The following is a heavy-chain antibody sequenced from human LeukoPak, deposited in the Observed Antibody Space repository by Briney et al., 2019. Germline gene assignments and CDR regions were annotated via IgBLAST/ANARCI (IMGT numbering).Heavy chain of an antibody. CDR2: ISGSGGST. CDR3: TRPNYGSGSYRPPYRYFDL. Sequence: PGGSLRLSCAASGFTFSSHAMSWVRQAPGKGLERVSAISGSGGSTYYADSVKGRFTISRDKSKNTLYLQMNSLRAEDTAVYYCTRPNYGSGSYRPPYRYFDLWGRGTLVTVSS. CDR1: GFTFSSHA. D-gene: IGHD3-10*01. V-gene: IGHV3-23*01. J-gene: IGHJ2*01.